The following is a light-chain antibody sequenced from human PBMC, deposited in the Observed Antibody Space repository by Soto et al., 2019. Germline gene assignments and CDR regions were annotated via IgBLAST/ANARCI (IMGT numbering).Light chain of an antibody. Sequence: DCLMTHSPDSLAVSLGESSTINCKSSQIVLSNSDNKNYLAWFQQKPRQPPKLLIYWASTRESGVPDRFSGSGSGTDFTLTISSLQAEDVAVYYCQQYYSTPLTFGGGTKVDIK. CDR1: QIVLSNSDNKNY. CDR2: WAS. V-gene: IGKV4-1*01. J-gene: IGKJ4*01. CDR3: QQYYSTPLT.